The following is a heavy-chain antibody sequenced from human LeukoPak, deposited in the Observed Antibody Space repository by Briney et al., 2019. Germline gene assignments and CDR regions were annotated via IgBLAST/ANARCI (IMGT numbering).Heavy chain of an antibody. Sequence: SETLSLTCTVPGGSISIYYWSWIRQPPGKSLEWLGYFYNSGSTDYNPSLRSRVTISVDTSKNQFSLKLSSLTAADTAVYYCARDRELGSWGQGILVTVSA. CDR3: ARDRELGS. D-gene: IGHD3-10*01. V-gene: IGHV4-59*01. CDR2: FYNSGST. CDR1: GGSISIYY. J-gene: IGHJ5*02.